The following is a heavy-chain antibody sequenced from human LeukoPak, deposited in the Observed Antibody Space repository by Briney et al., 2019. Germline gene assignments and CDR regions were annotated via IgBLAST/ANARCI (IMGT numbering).Heavy chain of an antibody. CDR2: IYYSGST. D-gene: IGHD3-9*01. CDR3: ARDHYDILTGYYDAFDI. CDR1: GGSISSYY. J-gene: IGHJ3*02. V-gene: IGHV4-59*01. Sequence: SETLSLTCTISGGSISSYYWSWIRQPLGKGLEWIGYIYYSGSTNYNPSLKSRVTISVDTSKNQFSLKLSSVTAADTAVYYCARDHYDILTGYYDAFDIWGQGTMVTVSS.